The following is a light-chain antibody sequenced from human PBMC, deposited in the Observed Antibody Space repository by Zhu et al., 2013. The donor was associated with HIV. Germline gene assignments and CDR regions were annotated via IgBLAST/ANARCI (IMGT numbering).Light chain of an antibody. CDR2: AAS. V-gene: IGKV1-39*01. CDR3: QQSFSTPXT. J-gene: IGKJ2*01. CDR1: QSIGSY. Sequence: DIQMTQSPSSLSASVGDRVTITCRASQSIGSYLTWYQQKPGEAPKLLIYAASSLQTGSHQGSVAVRLGQNSLSPSAVCYLKILLTYFCQQSFSTPXTFGQGTKLEIK.